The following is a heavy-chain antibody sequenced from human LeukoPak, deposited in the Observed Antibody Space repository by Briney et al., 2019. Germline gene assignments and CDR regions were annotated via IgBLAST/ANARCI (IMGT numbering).Heavy chain of an antibody. V-gene: IGHV1-2*02. CDR2: INPNSGGT. J-gene: IGHJ5*02. CDR3: ASGTGSYRRNWFDP. D-gene: IGHD3-16*02. CDR1: GYTFTGYY. Sequence: ASVKVSCKASGYTFTGYYIHWVRQAPGQGLEWMGWINPNSGGTKYAQKFQGRVTMTRDTSISTAYMELSSLRSEDTAVYYCASGTGSYRRNWFDPWGQGTLVTVSS.